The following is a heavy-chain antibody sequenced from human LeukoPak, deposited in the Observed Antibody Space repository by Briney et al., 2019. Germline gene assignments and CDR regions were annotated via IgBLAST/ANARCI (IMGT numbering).Heavy chain of an antibody. J-gene: IGHJ4*02. CDR3: ARSARIAAAGNQFDY. D-gene: IGHD6-13*01. CDR1: GGSISSYY. CDR2: IYYSGST. Sequence: SETLSLTCTVSGGSISSYYWSWIRQPPGKGLEWIGYIYYSGSTNYNPSLKSRVTISVDTSKNQFSLKLSSVTAADTAVYYCARSARIAAAGNQFDYWGQGTPVTVSS. V-gene: IGHV4-59*01.